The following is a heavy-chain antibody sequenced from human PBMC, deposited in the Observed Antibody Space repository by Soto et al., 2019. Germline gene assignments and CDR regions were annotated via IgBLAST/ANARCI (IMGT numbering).Heavy chain of an antibody. V-gene: IGHV1-18*01. CDR1: GYTFTSFG. D-gene: IGHD2-15*01. CDR2: ISAYNGNT. CDR3: ARDHRGGTDAFEI. J-gene: IGHJ3*02. Sequence: QVQLVQSGAEVKKPGASVKVSCKASGYTFTSFGISWVRQAPGQGLEWMGWISAYNGNTNYAENLEGRVTMNTDTSTSTAYMELRSLRSDNTAVYYCARDHRGGTDAFEIWGQGTMVTVSS.